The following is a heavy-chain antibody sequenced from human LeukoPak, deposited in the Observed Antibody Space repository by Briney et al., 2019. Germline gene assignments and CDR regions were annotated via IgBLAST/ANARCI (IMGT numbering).Heavy chain of an antibody. CDR2: ISGSGAST. D-gene: IGHD2-21*01. Sequence: PGGSLRLSCAASGFTFSSFAMSWVRQPPGKGLEWVSGISGSGASTYYADSVKGRFTISRDNSKNTLFLQVNSLRAEDTAVYFCAKDLNNSPYWGQGTLVTVSS. V-gene: IGHV3-23*01. CDR3: AKDLNNSPY. J-gene: IGHJ4*02. CDR1: GFTFSSFA.